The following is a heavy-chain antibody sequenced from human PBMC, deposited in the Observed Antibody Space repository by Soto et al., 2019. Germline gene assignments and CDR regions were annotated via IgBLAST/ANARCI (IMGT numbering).Heavy chain of an antibody. V-gene: IGHV3-30-3*01. CDR1: GFTFSSYA. J-gene: IGHJ6*02. Sequence: GGSLRLSCAASGFTFSSYAMHWVRQAPGKGLEWVAVISYDGSNKYYADSVKGRFTISRDNSKNTLYLQMNSLRAEDTAVYYCAKDTLRSEVALAGPNYYYYGMDVWSQGTTVTGSS. D-gene: IGHD6-13*01. CDR3: AKDTLRSEVALAGPNYYYYGMDV. CDR2: ISYDGSNK.